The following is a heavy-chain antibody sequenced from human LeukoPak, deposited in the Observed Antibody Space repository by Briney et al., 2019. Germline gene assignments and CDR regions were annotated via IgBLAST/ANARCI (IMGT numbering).Heavy chain of an antibody. CDR2: ITSGANT. CDR3: AKYCSGGNCYSGLY. Sequence: PGGSLRFSCAASGFIFNNYAMSWVRQAPGKGLQWVSTITSGANTYYADSVKGRLTISRDNSKNTLYLQMNSLRAEDTAVYYCAKYCSGGNCYSGLYWGQGTLVTVSS. CDR1: GFIFNNYA. D-gene: IGHD2-15*01. J-gene: IGHJ4*02. V-gene: IGHV3-23*01.